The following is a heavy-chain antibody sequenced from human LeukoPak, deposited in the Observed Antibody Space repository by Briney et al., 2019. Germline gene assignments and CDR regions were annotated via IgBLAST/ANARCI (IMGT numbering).Heavy chain of an antibody. D-gene: IGHD3-22*01. V-gene: IGHV1-2*02. CDR3: ARNQRVYYYDSSGLPN. CDR1: GYTFTGYY. CDR2: INPNSGGT. Sequence: ASVKVSCKTSGYTFTGYYMHWVRQAPGQGLEWMGWINPNSGGTNYAQKFQGRVTMTRDTSISTAYMELSRLRSDDTAVYYCARNQRVYYYDSSGLPNWGQGTLVTVSS. J-gene: IGHJ4*02.